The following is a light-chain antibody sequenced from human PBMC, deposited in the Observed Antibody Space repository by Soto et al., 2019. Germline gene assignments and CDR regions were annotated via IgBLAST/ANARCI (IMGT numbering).Light chain of an antibody. Sequence: EIVLTHSPGTLALSPWEGATLSCSASQSVGNNLAWYQQRPGQAPRLLIYDASNRATGIPARFSGSGSGTDFTLTISSLEPEDFAVYYCQQRSNWPPLTFGGGTKVDIK. V-gene: IGKV3-11*01. CDR1: QSVGNN. CDR2: DAS. CDR3: QQRSNWPPLT. J-gene: IGKJ4*01.